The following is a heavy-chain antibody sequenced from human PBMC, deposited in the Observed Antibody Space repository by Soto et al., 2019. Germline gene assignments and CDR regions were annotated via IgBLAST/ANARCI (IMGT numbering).Heavy chain of an antibody. Sequence: EVQLVESGGGLVKPGGSLRLSCAASGFSFSDYSMNWVRQAPGKGLEWVSSISGSTSYIYYADSLKGRFTVSRDNAEKSLYLQRNSRRAEDTAVYYCARDGAYCSGTGCRDYYHYMDVWGKGTTVTVSS. V-gene: IGHV3-21*01. J-gene: IGHJ6*03. CDR3: ARDGAYCSGTGCRDYYHYMDV. CDR1: GFSFSDYS. D-gene: IGHD2-2*01. CDR2: ISGSTSYI.